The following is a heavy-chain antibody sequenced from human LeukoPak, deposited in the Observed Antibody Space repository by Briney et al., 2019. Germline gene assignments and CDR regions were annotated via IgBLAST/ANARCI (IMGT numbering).Heavy chain of an antibody. V-gene: IGHV4-31*03. J-gene: IGHJ3*02. CDR1: GVSISSGGYY. CDR3: ARDAGVYAFDI. D-gene: IGHD3-10*01. Sequence: SETLSLTCTVSGVSISSGGYYWSWIRQHPGKGLEWIGYIYYSGSTYYNPSLKSRVTISVDTSKNQFSLKLSSVTAADTAVYYCARDAGVYAFDIWGQGTMVTVSS. CDR2: IYYSGST.